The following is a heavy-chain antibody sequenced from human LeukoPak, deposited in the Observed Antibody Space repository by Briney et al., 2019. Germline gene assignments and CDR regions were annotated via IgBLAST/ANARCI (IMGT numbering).Heavy chain of an antibody. CDR2: ISSSGSTI. J-gene: IGHJ4*02. D-gene: IGHD1-26*01. CDR1: GFTFGDYA. CDR3: ASEWELDY. Sequence: GGSLRLSCTASGFTFGDYAMSWVREAPGKGLEWVSYISSSGSTIYYADSVKGRLTISRDNAKNSLFLQMNSLRAEDTAVYYCASEWELDYWGQGTLVTVSS. V-gene: IGHV3-48*01.